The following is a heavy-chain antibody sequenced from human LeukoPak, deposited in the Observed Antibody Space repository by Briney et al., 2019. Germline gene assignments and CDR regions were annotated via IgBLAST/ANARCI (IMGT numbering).Heavy chain of an antibody. CDR1: GGSFSGYY. J-gene: IGHJ4*02. D-gene: IGHD6-13*01. Sequence: PSETLSLTCAVYGGSFSGYYWSWIRQPPGKGLEWIGEINHSGSTNYNPSLKSRVTISVDTSKNQFSLKLSSVTAADTAVYYRARGYSPATVAAAGKDFDYWGQGTLVTVSS. V-gene: IGHV4-34*01. CDR2: INHSGST. CDR3: ARGYSPATVAAAGKDFDY.